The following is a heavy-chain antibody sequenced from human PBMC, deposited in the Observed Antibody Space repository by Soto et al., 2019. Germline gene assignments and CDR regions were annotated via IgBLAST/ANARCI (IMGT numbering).Heavy chain of an antibody. D-gene: IGHD2-21*02. Sequence: QVQLQESGPGLVKPSQTLSLTCTVSGGSISSGDYYWSWIRQPPGKGLEWIGYIYYSGSTYYNPSLKSRVTISVDTSKNQFSLKLSSVTAADTAVYYCARAIVVVTAGVGFDPWGQGTLVTVSS. CDR1: GGSISSGDYY. J-gene: IGHJ5*02. V-gene: IGHV4-30-4*01. CDR3: ARAIVVVTAGVGFDP. CDR2: IYYSGST.